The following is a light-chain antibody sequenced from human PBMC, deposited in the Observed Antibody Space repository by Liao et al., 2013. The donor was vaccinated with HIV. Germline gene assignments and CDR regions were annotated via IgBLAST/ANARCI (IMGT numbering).Light chain of an antibody. J-gene: IGLJ3*02. Sequence: SYELTQPPSVSVSPGQTASITCSGDKLGDKYACWYQQKPGQAPVVVIYYDSDRPSGIPERFSGSNSGDTATLTISRVEAGDEADYYCQVWESTTDWVFGGGTSLTVL. V-gene: IGLV3-1*01. CDR3: QVWESTTDWV. CDR2: YDS. CDR1: KLGDKY.